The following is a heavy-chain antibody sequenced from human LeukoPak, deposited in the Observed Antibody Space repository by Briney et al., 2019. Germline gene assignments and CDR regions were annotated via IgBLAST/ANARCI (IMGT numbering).Heavy chain of an antibody. Sequence: HPGGSLRLSCEASGFIFSRDSMNWVRQAPGKGLEWISYISHDSGVRYYADSVRGRFTISRDNAKNSLHLQMHSLRAEDTAVYYCVRENPRCSGVVPANIDDYWGQGTLVTVSS. CDR1: GFIFSRDS. CDR3: VRENPRCSGVVPANIDDY. D-gene: IGHD2-15*01. V-gene: IGHV3-48*01. J-gene: IGHJ4*02. CDR2: ISHDSGVR.